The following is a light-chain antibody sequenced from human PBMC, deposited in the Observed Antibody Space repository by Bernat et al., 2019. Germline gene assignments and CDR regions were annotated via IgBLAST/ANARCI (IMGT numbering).Light chain of an antibody. Sequence: QSVLTQPPSASGTPGQRVTISCPGSNSNIGSNTVNWYQHLPGTGPKLLIYNDNQRPSGVPDRFSGSKSGTSASLAISGLQSEDEADYYCAAWDDSLNGYVFGTGTKVTVL. CDR1: NSNIGSNT. V-gene: IGLV1-44*01. CDR3: AAWDDSLNGYV. J-gene: IGLJ1*01. CDR2: NDN.